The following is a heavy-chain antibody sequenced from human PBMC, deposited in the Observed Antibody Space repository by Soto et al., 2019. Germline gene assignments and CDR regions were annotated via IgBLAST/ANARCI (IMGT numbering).Heavy chain of an antibody. D-gene: IGHD1-26*01. CDR1: DSVSSKSAA. Sequence: SQTLSTHLCHLRDSVSSKSAAWNWIRQSPSRGLEWLGRTYYRSKWSNDYAVSVRSRITINPDTSKNQFSLQLKSVTPEDTAVYYCTRALSGSYDFWGQGTLVTVSS. V-gene: IGHV6-1*01. J-gene: IGHJ4*02. CDR3: TRALSGSYDF. CDR2: TYYRSKWSN.